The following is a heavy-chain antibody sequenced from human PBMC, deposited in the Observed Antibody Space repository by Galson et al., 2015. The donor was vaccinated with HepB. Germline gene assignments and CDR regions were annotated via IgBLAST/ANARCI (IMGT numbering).Heavy chain of an antibody. Sequence: SLRLSCAASGFTFSSYRMSWVRQAPGKGLEWVANIKQDGSEKYYVDSVKGRFTISRDNAKNSLYLQMSSLRAEDTAVYYCARQYYWYFDLWGRGTLVTVSS. CDR3: ARQYYWYFDL. J-gene: IGHJ2*01. D-gene: IGHD4-11*01. V-gene: IGHV3-7*01. CDR2: IKQDGSEK. CDR1: GFTFSSYR.